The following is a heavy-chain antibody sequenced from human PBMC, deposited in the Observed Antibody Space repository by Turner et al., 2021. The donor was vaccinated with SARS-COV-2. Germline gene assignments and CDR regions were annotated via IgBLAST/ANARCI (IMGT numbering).Heavy chain of an antibody. CDR1: GNTFTSYG. V-gene: IGHV1-3*01. Sequence: QVQLVQSGAEVKKPGASVKVSCKSSGNTFTSYGMHWVRQAPGRRLEWMGLINAGNGNTKDSQKFQGRVTIPRDTSASTAYMELSSLRSEDTAVYYCARAWGMRIAVAVVDYGMDVWGQGTTVTVSS. D-gene: IGHD6-19*01. CDR2: INAGNGNT. CDR3: ARAWGMRIAVAVVDYGMDV. J-gene: IGHJ6*02.